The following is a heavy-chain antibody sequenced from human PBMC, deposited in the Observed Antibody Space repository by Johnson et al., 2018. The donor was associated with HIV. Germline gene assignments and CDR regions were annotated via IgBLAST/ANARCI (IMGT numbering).Heavy chain of an antibody. CDR2: IWYDGSNK. CDR1: GFTFSNYG. V-gene: IGHV3-33*01. CDR3: ARDGYCGSGRVPLDI. J-gene: IGHJ3*02. D-gene: IGHD3-10*01. Sequence: QVQLVESGGGVVQPGRSLRLSSAASGFTFSNYGMHWVRQAPGKGLEWVAVIWYDGSNKYYADSVKGRFTISRDNAKNSLYLQMNSLRAEDTALYYCARDGYCGSGRVPLDIWGQGTMVTVSS.